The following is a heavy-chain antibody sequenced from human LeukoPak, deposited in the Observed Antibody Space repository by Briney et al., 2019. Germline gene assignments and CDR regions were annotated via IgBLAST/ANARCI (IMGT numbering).Heavy chain of an antibody. CDR3: ARLDGYYDSSGYPFDY. J-gene: IGHJ4*02. CDR1: GYSFTSYW. Sequence: GESLKISCKGSGYSFTSYWIGWVRQMPGKGLEWMGIIYPGDSDTRYSPSFQGQVTISADKSISTAHLQWSSLKASDTAMYYCARLDGYYDSSGYPFDYWGQGTLVTVSS. CDR2: IYPGDSDT. V-gene: IGHV5-51*01. D-gene: IGHD3-22*01.